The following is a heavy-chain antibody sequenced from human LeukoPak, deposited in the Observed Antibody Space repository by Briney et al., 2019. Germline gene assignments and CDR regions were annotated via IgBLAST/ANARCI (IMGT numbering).Heavy chain of an antibody. CDR3: ARDKSGTMIRGVITTYYYSMDV. CDR2: IKQDGSET. Sequence: PGGSLRLSCVASRFTFSNYWMSWVRQAPGKGLEWVANIKQDGSETYYVDSVKGRFTISRDNAKNSLFLQMNSLRAEDTALYYCARDKSGTMIRGVITTYYYSMDVWGKGTTVTISS. J-gene: IGHJ6*03. D-gene: IGHD3-10*01. CDR1: RFTFSNYW. V-gene: IGHV3-7*01.